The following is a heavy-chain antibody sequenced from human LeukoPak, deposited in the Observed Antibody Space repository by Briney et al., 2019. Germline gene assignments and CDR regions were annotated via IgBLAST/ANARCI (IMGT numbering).Heavy chain of an antibody. V-gene: IGHV4-34*01. J-gene: IGHJ5*02. D-gene: IGHD6-19*01. CDR2: INHSGST. CDR1: GGSFSGYY. CDR3: ARGGSGWYEGYNWFDP. Sequence: SETLSLTCAVYGGSFSGYYWSWIRQPPGKGLEWIGEINHSGSTNYNPSLKSRVTISVDTSKNQFSLKLSSVTAADTVVYYCARGGSGWYEGYNWFDPWGQGTLVTVSS.